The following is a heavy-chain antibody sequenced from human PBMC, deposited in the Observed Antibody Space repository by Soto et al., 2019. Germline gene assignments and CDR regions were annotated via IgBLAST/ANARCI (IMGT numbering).Heavy chain of an antibody. V-gene: IGHV1-3*01. CDR1: GYTFTTYA. Sequence: QVQLVQSGAEVKKPGASVKVSCKASGYTFTTYAMHWVRQAPGQRLEWMGWINAGNGKTKYSQKFQGRVTITRDTSATTAYMELSSLRSEDTAVYYCARAGDDCSTTNCYMIDYWGQGTLVTVSS. D-gene: IGHD2-2*02. CDR3: ARAGDDCSTTNCYMIDY. J-gene: IGHJ4*02. CDR2: INAGNGKT.